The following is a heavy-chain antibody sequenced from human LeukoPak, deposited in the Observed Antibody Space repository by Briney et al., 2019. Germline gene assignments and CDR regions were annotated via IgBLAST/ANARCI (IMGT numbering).Heavy chain of an antibody. D-gene: IGHD6-13*01. CDR1: GGTFSSYA. V-gene: IGHV1-69*04. CDR2: IIPILGIA. J-gene: IGHJ4*02. CDR3: ARAGSKIAAAGRWYYFDY. Sequence: ASVKVSCKASGGTFSSYAISWVRQAPGQGLEWMGRIIPILGIANYAQKFQGRVTITADKSTSTAYMELSSLRSEDTAVYYCARAGSKIAAAGRWYYFDYWGQGTLVTVSS.